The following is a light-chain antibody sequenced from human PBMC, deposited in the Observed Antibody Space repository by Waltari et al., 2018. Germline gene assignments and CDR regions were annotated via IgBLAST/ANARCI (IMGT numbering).Light chain of an antibody. CDR2: LNSDGSH. J-gene: IGLJ2*01. CDR1: SAHRSYA. CDR3: QTWGTGNVV. Sequence: QLVLTQSPSASASLGASVKLTCTLSSAHRSYAIAWHQQQPEKGPRYLLKLNSDGSHSKGDGIPDRFSGSSSGAERYLTISSLQSEDEADYYCQTWGTGNVVFGGGTKLTVL. V-gene: IGLV4-69*01.